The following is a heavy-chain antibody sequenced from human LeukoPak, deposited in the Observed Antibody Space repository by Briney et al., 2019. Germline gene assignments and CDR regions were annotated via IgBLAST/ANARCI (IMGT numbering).Heavy chain of an antibody. CDR1: GGSISSSSYY. CDR2: IYYSGST. V-gene: IGHV4-39*07. Sequence: PSETLSLTCTVSGGSISSSSYYWGWIRQPPGKGLEWIGSIYYSGSTYYNPSLKSRVTISVDTFKNQFSLKLSSVTAADTAVYYCAGCGSSWFDPYYYYGMDVWGQGTTVTVSS. CDR3: AGCGSSWFDPYYYYGMDV. J-gene: IGHJ6*02. D-gene: IGHD6-13*01.